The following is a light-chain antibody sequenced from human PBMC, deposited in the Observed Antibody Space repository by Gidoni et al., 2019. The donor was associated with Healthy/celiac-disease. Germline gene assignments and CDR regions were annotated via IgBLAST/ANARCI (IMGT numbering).Light chain of an antibody. Sequence: QSVLTQPPSVSVAPGQRVTISCTGSSSNIGAGYDVHWYQHLPGTAPKLLIYGNSNRPSGVPDRFSGSKSGTSASLAITGLQAEDEADYYCQSYDSSLSGHVVFGGGTKLTVL. CDR3: QSYDSSLSGHVV. CDR2: GNS. CDR1: SSNIGAGYD. J-gene: IGLJ2*01. V-gene: IGLV1-40*01.